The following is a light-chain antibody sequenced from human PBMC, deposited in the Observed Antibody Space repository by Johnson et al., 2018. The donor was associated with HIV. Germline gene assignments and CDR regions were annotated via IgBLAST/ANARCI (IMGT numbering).Light chain of an antibody. V-gene: IGLV1-51*01. Sequence: QSVLTQPPSVSAAPGQRVTISCSGSSSNIGNNYVSWYQQVPGAAPKLLIYDNNRRPSGIPDRFSGSKSGTSATLGITGLPTGDEADYYFGVWDPSLSPHYVFGTGTTVIVL. CDR2: DNN. CDR1: SSNIGNNY. CDR3: GVWDPSLSPHYV. J-gene: IGLJ1*01.